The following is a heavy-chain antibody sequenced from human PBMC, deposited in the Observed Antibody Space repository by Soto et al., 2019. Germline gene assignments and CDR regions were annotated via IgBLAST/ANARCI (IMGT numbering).Heavy chain of an antibody. CDR2: IRNDGSDK. Sequence: PGGALRLSCAASGFIFSPYGIHWVRQAPGKGLEWVALIRNDGSDKYYAESVTGRFTISRDNSKNTVYLQMNSLRAEDTALYFCARAPRMAPFDIWGQGTVVTVSS. J-gene: IGHJ3*02. CDR3: ARAPRMAPFDI. CDR1: GFIFSPYG. V-gene: IGHV3-33*01.